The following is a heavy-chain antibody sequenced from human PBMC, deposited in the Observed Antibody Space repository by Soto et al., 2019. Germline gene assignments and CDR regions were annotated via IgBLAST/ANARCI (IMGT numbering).Heavy chain of an antibody. CDR2: IQYRGST. Sequence: SETLSLTCTVSDDSITSGAYYWGLIRQPPGKGLEWIGTIQYRGSTYYNPSLKSRVTISVDTSKNQFSLKLSSVTAADTAVYYCARDQSGYAYGMDVWGQGTTVTVSS. CDR1: DDSITSGAYY. J-gene: IGHJ6*02. V-gene: IGHV4-39*07. D-gene: IGHD5-18*01. CDR3: ARDQSGYAYGMDV.